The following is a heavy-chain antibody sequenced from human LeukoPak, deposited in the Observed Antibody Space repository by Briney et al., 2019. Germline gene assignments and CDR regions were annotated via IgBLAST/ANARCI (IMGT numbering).Heavy chain of an antibody. D-gene: IGHD1-7*01. CDR1: GFTFSSYE. Sequence: TGGSLRLSCAASGFTFSSYEMNWVRQAPGKGLEWVIYISSSGSTIYYADSVKGRFTISRDNAKNSLYLQMNSLRAEDTAVYYCARADWNYVFVDYWGQGTLVTVSS. V-gene: IGHV3-48*03. CDR2: ISSSGSTI. J-gene: IGHJ4*02. CDR3: ARADWNYVFVDY.